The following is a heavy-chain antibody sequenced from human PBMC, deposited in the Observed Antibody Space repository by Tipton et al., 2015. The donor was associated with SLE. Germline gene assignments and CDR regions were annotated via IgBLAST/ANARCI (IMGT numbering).Heavy chain of an antibody. Sequence: SLRLSCAASGFTFGSYAMHWVRQAPGKGLEWVAVISHDGSNKYYADSVKGRFTLSRDNAKNSLYLQMNSLRPEDTAVYFCARDLTYCSDGTCYSDWFDSWGQGTLVTVSS. CDR1: GFTFGSYA. D-gene: IGHD2-15*01. CDR2: ISHDGSNK. V-gene: IGHV3-30*04. CDR3: ARDLTYCSDGTCYSDWFDS. J-gene: IGHJ5*01.